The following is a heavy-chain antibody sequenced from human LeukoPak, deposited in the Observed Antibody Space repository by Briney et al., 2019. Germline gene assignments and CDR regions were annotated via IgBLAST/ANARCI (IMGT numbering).Heavy chain of an antibody. CDR2: IYHSGST. CDR3: ARASVLRFKTSFDY. J-gene: IGHJ4*02. Sequence: SETLSLTCTVSGYSISSGYYWGWIRQPPGKGLEWIGSIYHSGSTYYNPSLKSRVTISVDTSKNQFSLKLSSVTAADTAVYYCARASVLRFKTSFDYWGQGTLVTVSS. CDR1: GYSISSGYY. D-gene: IGHD4-17*01. V-gene: IGHV4-38-2*02.